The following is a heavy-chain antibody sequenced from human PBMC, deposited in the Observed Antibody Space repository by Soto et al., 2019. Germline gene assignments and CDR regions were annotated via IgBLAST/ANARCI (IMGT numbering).Heavy chain of an antibody. D-gene: IGHD6-6*01. CDR1: GVSITTGSYY. J-gene: IGHJ4*02. CDR2: IYYSGRT. V-gene: IGHV4-39*01. CDR3: ARQASEGYSSSPFRY. Sequence: QLQLQESGPGLVKPSETLSLTCTVSGVSITTGSYYWGWIRQPPGKGLEWIGSIYYSGRTGYNPSLNRRVTISVDTSKSQCSLRLGSVTAADTAVYYCARQASEGYSSSPFRYWGQGTLVTVSS.